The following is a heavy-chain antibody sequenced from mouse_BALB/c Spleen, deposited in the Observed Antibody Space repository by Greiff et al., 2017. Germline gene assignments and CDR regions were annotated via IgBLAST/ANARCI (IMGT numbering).Heavy chain of an antibody. CDR3: ARSDYEGWFAY. J-gene: IGHJ3*01. D-gene: IGHD2-4*01. Sequence: EVKLLESGPGLVKPSQSLSLTCTVTGYSITSDYAWNWIRQFPGNKLEWMGYISYSGSTSYNPSLKSRISITRDTSKNQFFLQLNSVTTEDTATYYCARSDYEGWFAYWGQGTLVTVSA. CDR1: GYSITSDYA. CDR2: ISYSGST. V-gene: IGHV3-2*02.